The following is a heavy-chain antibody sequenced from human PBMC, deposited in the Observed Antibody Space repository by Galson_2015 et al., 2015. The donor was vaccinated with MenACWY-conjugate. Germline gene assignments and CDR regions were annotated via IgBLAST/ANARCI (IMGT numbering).Heavy chain of an antibody. CDR2: IKNNAAGGTT. J-gene: IGHJ4*02. CDR1: GFTFTDAW. D-gene: IGHD6-19*01. Sequence: SLRLSCAASGFTFTDAWMTWVRQAPGKGLEWVGRIKNNAAGGTTDYAAPVKGRFTISRDDSKSTLYLQMDSLKTEDTAVYYCTNYGSGSIADYWGQGALVTV. V-gene: IGHV3-15*01. CDR3: TNYGSGSIADY.